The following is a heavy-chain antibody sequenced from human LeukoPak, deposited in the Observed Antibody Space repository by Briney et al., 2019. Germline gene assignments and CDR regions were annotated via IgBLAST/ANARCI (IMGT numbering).Heavy chain of an antibody. D-gene: IGHD2-15*01. Sequence: PGGSLRLSCAASGFTFSNYGTRWVRQAPGKGLEWVAIISYDGSNKYYADSVKGRFTISRDNSKNTLYLQMNSLRAEDTAVYHCARDENIVVVLRDTPSPPFDYWGQGTLVTVSS. CDR1: GFTFSNYG. CDR3: ARDENIVVVLRDTPSPPFDY. V-gene: IGHV3-30*03. J-gene: IGHJ4*02. CDR2: ISYDGSNK.